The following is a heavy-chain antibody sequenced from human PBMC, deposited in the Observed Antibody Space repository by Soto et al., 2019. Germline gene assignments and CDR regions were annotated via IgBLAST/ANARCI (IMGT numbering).Heavy chain of an antibody. V-gene: IGHV3-23*01. CDR1: GFTFSNYA. D-gene: IGHD3-10*01. J-gene: IGHJ4*02. CDR2: ISDGGGDT. Sequence: GGSLRLSCAASGFTFSNYAMNWVRQAPGKGLEWVSGISDGGGDTYYADSVKGRFTISRDNSKNTLYLQMTSLRAEDTAVYHCAKDHFGSGSYRFDYWGQGTLVTVSS. CDR3: AKDHFGSGSYRFDY.